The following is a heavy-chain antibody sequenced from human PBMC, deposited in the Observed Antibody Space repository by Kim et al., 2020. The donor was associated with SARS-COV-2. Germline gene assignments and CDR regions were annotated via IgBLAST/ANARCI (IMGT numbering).Heavy chain of an antibody. Sequence: SETLSLTCTVSGGSISSYYWSWIRQPPGKGLEWIGYIYYSGSTNYNPSLKSRVTISVDTSKNQFSLKLSSVTAADTAVYYCARDRQQWRYDYGSGSYYWYFDLWGRGTLVTVSS. CDR3: ARDRQQWRYDYGSGSYYWYFDL. CDR1: GGSISSYY. CDR2: IYYSGST. D-gene: IGHD3-10*01. J-gene: IGHJ2*01. V-gene: IGHV4-59*01.